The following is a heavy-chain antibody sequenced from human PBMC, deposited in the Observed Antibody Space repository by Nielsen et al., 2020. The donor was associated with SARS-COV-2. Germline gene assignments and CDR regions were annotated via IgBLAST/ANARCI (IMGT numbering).Heavy chain of an antibody. D-gene: IGHD5-18*01. Sequence: ASVKVSCKASGYTFTSYAMHWVRQAPGQRFEWMGWINAGNGNTKYSQKFQGRVTITRDTSASTAYMELSSLRSEDTAVYYCARTVDTAMVDNAFDIWGQGTMVTVSS. CDR1: GYTFTSYA. J-gene: IGHJ3*02. V-gene: IGHV1-3*01. CDR2: INAGNGNT. CDR3: ARTVDTAMVDNAFDI.